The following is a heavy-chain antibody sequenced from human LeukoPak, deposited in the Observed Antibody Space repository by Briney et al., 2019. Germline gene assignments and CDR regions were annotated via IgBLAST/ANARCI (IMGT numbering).Heavy chain of an antibody. CDR3: ARAAHYYDSSGYYTPGAFDT. Sequence: GGSLRLSCAASGFTFSSYSMNWVRQAPGKGLEWVSSISSSSSYIYYADSVKGRFTISRDNAKNSLYLQMNSLRAEDTAVYYCARAAHYYDSSGYYTPGAFDTWGQGTMVTVSS. CDR1: GFTFSSYS. D-gene: IGHD3-22*01. CDR2: ISSSSSYI. V-gene: IGHV3-21*01. J-gene: IGHJ3*02.